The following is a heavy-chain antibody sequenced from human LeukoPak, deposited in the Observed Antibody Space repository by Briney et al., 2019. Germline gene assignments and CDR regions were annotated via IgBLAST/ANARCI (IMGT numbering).Heavy chain of an antibody. Sequence: RTSETLSLTCTVSGGSISSSSYYWGWIRQSPGRGLEWIGPTYYAGSTYYNPSLKGRVTVSVDTSKNEFSLKLTSVTAADTAVYFCARHFPGRSFWSGYPPGKFDYWGQGSLVTVSP. CDR2: TYYAGST. D-gene: IGHD3-3*01. CDR3: ARHFPGRSFWSGYPPGKFDY. CDR1: GGSISSSSYY. V-gene: IGHV4-39*01. J-gene: IGHJ4*02.